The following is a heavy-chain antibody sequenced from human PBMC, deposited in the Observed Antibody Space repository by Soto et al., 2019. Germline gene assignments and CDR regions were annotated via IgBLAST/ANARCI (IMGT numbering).Heavy chain of an antibody. Sequence: EVQLVESGGGLVQPGGSLKLSCAASGFTFSGSAMHWVRQASGQGLEWLGRVRNRANNYATAYAASVKGRFTISRDDSKNPTYLEMSSLKSEDTAGYYCTSRDMDSSTGWFDPWGQGPLVTVSS. CDR3: TSRDMDSSTGWFDP. CDR2: VRNRANNYAT. J-gene: IGHJ5*02. CDR1: GFTFSGSA. V-gene: IGHV3-73*02. D-gene: IGHD2-15*01.